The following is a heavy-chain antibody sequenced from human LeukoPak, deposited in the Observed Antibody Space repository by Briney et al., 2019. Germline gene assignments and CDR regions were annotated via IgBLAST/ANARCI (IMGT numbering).Heavy chain of an antibody. CDR3: AREDILTGFDY. Sequence: GGSLRLSCAASGFTFSNAWMSWVRQAPGKGLEWVSVIYSGGSTYYADSVKGRFTISRDNSKNTLYLQMNSLKAEDTAVYYCAREDILTGFDYWGQGTLVTVSS. J-gene: IGHJ4*02. V-gene: IGHV3-53*01. D-gene: IGHD3-9*01. CDR1: GFTFSNAW. CDR2: IYSGGST.